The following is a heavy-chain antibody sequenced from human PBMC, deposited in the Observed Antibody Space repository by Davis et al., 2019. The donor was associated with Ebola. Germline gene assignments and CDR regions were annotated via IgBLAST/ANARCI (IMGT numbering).Heavy chain of an antibody. CDR3: TTARYGDYVWYFDL. CDR1: AFTFSTYT. D-gene: IGHD4-17*01. V-gene: IGHV3-23*01. Sequence: GESLKISCAASAFTFSTYTMNWVRQAPGKGLEWVSAISGSGGSTYYADSVKGRFTISRDNSKNTLYLQMNSLKTEDTAVYYCTTARYGDYVWYFDLWGRGTLVTVSS. J-gene: IGHJ2*01. CDR2: ISGSGGST.